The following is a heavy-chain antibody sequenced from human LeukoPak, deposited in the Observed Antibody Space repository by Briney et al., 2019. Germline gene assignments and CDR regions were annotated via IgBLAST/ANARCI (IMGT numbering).Heavy chain of an antibody. J-gene: IGHJ4*02. CDR2: IDPKSGGT. D-gene: IGHD3/OR15-3a*01. V-gene: IGHV1-2*02. CDR1: GYNFADHY. CDR3: ARVDNRDWYYFDY. Sequence: ASVKVSCQASGYNFADHYVHWVRQAPGQWLEWMGWIDPKSGGTDYAQKFQGRVAMTSDTSIRTGFMELNNLTSYDTAVYYCARVDNRDWYYFDYWGQGSLVTVSS.